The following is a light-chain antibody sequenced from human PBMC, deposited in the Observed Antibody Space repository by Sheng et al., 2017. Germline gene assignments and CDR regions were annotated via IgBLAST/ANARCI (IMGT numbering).Light chain of an antibody. CDR1: QSVSSSY. Sequence: EIVLTQSPGTLSLSPGERATLSCRASQSVSSSYLAWYQQKPGQAPRLLIYGASSRATGIPDRFSGSGSGTTFTLTISSLQPDDFATYYCQQFNSFSWTFGQGTEVEV. CDR2: GAS. J-gene: IGKJ1*01. V-gene: IGKV3-20*01. CDR3: QQFNSFSWT.